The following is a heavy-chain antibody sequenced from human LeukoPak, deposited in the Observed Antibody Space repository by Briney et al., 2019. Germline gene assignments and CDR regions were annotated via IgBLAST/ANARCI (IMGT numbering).Heavy chain of an antibody. Sequence: GGSLRLSCEASGFTFSAYAMTWVRQAPGKGLEWVGRIKSKTDGGTTDYAAPVKGRFTISRDDSKNTLYLQMNSLKTEDTAMYYCTPRARFDPWGQGTLVTVSS. V-gene: IGHV3-15*01. CDR1: GFTFSAYA. CDR3: TPRARFDP. CDR2: IKSKTDGGTT. J-gene: IGHJ5*02.